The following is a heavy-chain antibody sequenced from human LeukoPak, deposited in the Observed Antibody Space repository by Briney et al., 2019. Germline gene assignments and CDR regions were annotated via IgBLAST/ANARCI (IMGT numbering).Heavy chain of an antibody. CDR3: ARRPYSDTSGRLSDV. CDR2: ISSSSSYT. CDR1: GFTFSDYY. V-gene: IGHV3-11*06. Sequence: PGGSLRLSCAASGFTFSDYYMSWIRQAPGKGLEWVSYISSSSSYTNYADSVKGRFTISRDNAKNSLYLQMNSLRDEDTAVYFCARRPYSDTSGRLSDVWGQGTTVTVSS. J-gene: IGHJ6*02. D-gene: IGHD3-22*01.